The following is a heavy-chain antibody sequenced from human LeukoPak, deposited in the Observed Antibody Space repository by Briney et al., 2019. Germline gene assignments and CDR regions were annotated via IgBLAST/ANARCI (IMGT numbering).Heavy chain of an antibody. J-gene: IGHJ4*02. CDR3: ARSGGSGTYYDGSFDY. CDR1: GDSITAYY. D-gene: IGHD1-26*01. CDR2: IYTSGNT. V-gene: IGHV4-4*07. Sequence: SETLSLTCSVSGDSITAYYWSWLRQAAGKGLEWLGRIYTSGNTACNPSLRSRVSMSVDTSKNQLSLNLYSVTAADTAVYYCARSGGSGTYYDGSFDYWGQGTLVTVSS.